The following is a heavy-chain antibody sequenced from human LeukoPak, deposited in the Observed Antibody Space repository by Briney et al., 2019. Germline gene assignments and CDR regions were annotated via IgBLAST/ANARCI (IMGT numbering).Heavy chain of an antibody. Sequence: PSETLSLTCTVSGGSISSGDYYWSWIRQPPGKGLEWIGYIYYSGSTYYNPSLKSRVTISVDTSKNQFSLKLSSVTAADTAVYYCARDLLKWELPYGDDAFDIWGQGTMVTVSS. D-gene: IGHD1-26*01. CDR1: GGSISSGDYY. CDR3: ARDLLKWELPYGDDAFDI. CDR2: IYYSGST. J-gene: IGHJ3*02. V-gene: IGHV4-30-4*08.